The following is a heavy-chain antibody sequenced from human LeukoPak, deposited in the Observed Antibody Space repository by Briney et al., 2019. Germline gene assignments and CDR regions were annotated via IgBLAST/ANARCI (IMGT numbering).Heavy chain of an antibody. CDR2: IHYSGST. J-gene: IGHJ4*02. Sequence: PSETLSLTCTVSGGSISGYFWSWIRQPPGKRLGWIGYIHYSGSTNYNPSLNSRVTISVDTSKNQFSLRLSSVTAADTAVYYCARYGITIVRGGKYYFDSWGQGTLVTVSS. CDR1: GGSISGYF. CDR3: ARYGITIVRGGKYYFDS. D-gene: IGHD3-10*01. V-gene: IGHV4-59*08.